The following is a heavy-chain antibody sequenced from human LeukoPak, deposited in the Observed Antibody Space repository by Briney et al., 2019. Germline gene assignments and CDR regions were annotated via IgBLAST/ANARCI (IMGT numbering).Heavy chain of an antibody. V-gene: IGHV1-18*04. Sequence: ASVKLSCKASGFSFTSCGISWVRQAPGQGLEWMGWISAYNGNTNYAQKLQGRVTMTTDTSTSTAYMELRSLRSDDTAVYYCARGMPHSSGWYLGAWYFDLWGRGTLVTVSS. J-gene: IGHJ2*01. CDR1: GFSFTSCG. CDR3: ARGMPHSSGWYLGAWYFDL. CDR2: ISAYNGNT. D-gene: IGHD6-19*01.